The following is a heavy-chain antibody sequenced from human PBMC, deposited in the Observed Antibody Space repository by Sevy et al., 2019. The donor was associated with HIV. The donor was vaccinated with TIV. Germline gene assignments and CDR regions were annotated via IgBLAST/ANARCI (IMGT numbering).Heavy chain of an antibody. D-gene: IGHD6-13*01. CDR2: ISWNSGSI. Sequence: GGSLRLSCAASGFTFDDYAMHWVRQAPGKGLEWVSGISWNSGSIGYADSVKGRFTISRDNAKNSLYLQMNSLRAKDTALYYCAKDNGYSSSYYYYGMDVWGQGTTVTVSS. CDR3: AKDNGYSSSYYYYGMDV. CDR1: GFTFDDYA. V-gene: IGHV3-9*01. J-gene: IGHJ6*02.